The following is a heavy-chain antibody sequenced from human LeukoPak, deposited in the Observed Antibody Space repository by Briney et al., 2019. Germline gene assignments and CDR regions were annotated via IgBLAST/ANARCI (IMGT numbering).Heavy chain of an antibody. CDR2: IGAYNGNT. D-gene: IGHD3-3*01. CDR3: ARSGQLLEWLAEADY. J-gene: IGHJ4*02. CDR1: GYTFTSYG. Sequence: WASVKVSCKASGYTFTSYGISWVRQAPGQGLEWMGWIGAYNGNTNYAQKLQGRVTMTTDTSTSTAYMELRSLRSDDTAVYYCARSGQLLEWLAEADYWGQGTLVTVSS. V-gene: IGHV1-18*01.